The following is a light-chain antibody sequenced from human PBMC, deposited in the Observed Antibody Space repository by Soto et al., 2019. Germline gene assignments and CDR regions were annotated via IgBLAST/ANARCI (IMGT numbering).Light chain of an antibody. Sequence: VMLSLYPWTAANLSCRASQNISNYLIWYQQKPGQAPRLLIHDASTRATGIPARFSGSGSGTEFILTISSVESEDFAIYYCQQHNDWPTSAQRTRLEI. J-gene: IGKJ5*01. CDR3: QQHNDWPT. CDR2: DAS. V-gene: IGKV3-15*01. CDR1: QNISNY.